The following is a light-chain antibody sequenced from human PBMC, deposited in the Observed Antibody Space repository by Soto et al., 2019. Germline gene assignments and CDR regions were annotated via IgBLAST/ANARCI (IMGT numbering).Light chain of an antibody. V-gene: IGKV3-11*01. CDR3: QQRSNWPPT. CDR1: QSVGSY. Sequence: EIVLTQSPATLSLSPGEGATLSCRASQSVGSYLVWYQQKPGQAPRLLIHDASTRATGIPARFSGSGSGTDFTLTFSSLEPEDFAVYYCQQRSNWPPTFGQGTKLEIK. J-gene: IGKJ2*01. CDR2: DAS.